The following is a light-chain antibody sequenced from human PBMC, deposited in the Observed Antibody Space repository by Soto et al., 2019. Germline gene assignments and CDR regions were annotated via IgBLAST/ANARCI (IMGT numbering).Light chain of an antibody. J-gene: IGKJ5*01. CDR2: GAS. CDR1: RNISNY. CDR3: QQSYSSPTIT. V-gene: IGKV1-39*01. Sequence: DIQMTQSPSSLSASVGDRVTITCRASRNISNYLNWYQHKPGKAPNLLMYGASSLQSGVPSRFSGSGSGTDFSLTISSLQPEDFATYYCQQSYSSPTITFDQGTRLEI.